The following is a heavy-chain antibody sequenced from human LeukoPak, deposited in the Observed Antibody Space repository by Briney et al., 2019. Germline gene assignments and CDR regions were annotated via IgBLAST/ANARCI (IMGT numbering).Heavy chain of an antibody. CDR3: ARVASNNPGARVSFDF. V-gene: IGHV3-21*01. D-gene: IGHD2-2*01. CDR2: ISGSSSYI. J-gene: IGHJ4*02. CDR1: GFTFSSYS. Sequence: GGSLRLSCAASGFTFSSYSMNWVRQAPGKGLEWVSSISGSSSYIYYADSVKGRFTISRDNAKNSLYLQMNSLRAEDTAVYYCARVASNNPGARVSFDFWGQGTLVTVSS.